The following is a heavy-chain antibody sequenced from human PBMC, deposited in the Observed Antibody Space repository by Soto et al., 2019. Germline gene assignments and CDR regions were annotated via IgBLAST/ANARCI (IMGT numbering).Heavy chain of an antibody. CDR3: TNGPLITGDS. V-gene: IGHV3-23*01. Sequence: EVQLLESGGGLVQPGGSLRLSCAASGFTFSSYARSWVRQAPGKGLEWVSSITSSGSTYFADSVKGRFTISRDNSKNTLYLQLNSLRAEDTAVYYCTNGPLITGDSWGQGTLVTVSS. D-gene: IGHD3-22*01. CDR1: GFTFSSYA. CDR2: ITSSGST. J-gene: IGHJ5*01.